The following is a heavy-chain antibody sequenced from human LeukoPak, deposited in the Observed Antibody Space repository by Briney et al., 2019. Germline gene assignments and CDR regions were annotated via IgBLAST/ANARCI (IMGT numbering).Heavy chain of an antibody. CDR2: IYSGGST. CDR1: GFTVSSSY. CDR3: AREGYCSGGSCYAVMDV. V-gene: IGHV3-53*01. J-gene: IGHJ6*03. D-gene: IGHD2-15*01. Sequence: GGSLRLSCGASGFTVSSSYMSWVRQAPGKGLEWVSVIYSGGSTYYADSVKGRFTISRDNAKNSLYLQMNSLRAEDTAVYYCAREGYCSGGSCYAVMDVWGKGTTVTVSS.